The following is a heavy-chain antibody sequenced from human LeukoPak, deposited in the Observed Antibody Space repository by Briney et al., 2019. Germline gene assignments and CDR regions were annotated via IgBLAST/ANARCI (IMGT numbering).Heavy chain of an antibody. V-gene: IGHV3-21*01. Sequence: PGGSLRLSCAASGFTFSSYSMNWVRQAPGKGLEWVSSISSSSSYIYYADSVKGRLTISRDNAKNSLYLQMNSLRAEDTAVYYCARDKSGIAAAGTGYYYGMDVWGKGTTVTVSS. CDR1: GFTFSSYS. CDR2: ISSSSSYI. D-gene: IGHD6-13*01. CDR3: ARDKSGIAAAGTGYYYGMDV. J-gene: IGHJ6*04.